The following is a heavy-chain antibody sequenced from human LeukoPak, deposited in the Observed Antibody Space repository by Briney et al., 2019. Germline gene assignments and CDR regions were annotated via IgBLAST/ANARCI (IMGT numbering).Heavy chain of an antibody. CDR3: ARGVGEFHFDY. D-gene: IGHD3-10*01. CDR1: GGSISSYY. V-gene: IGHV4-59*01. J-gene: IGHJ4*02. Sequence: SETLSLTCTGSGGSISSYYWSWIRQPPGKGLEWSGYIYYSGSTNYNTSLKSRVTISVDTSKNQFSLKLSSVTAADTAVYYCARGVGEFHFDYWGQGTLVTVSS. CDR2: IYYSGST.